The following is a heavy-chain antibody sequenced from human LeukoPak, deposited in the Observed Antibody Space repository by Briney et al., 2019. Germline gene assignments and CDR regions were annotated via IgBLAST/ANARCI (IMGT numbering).Heavy chain of an antibody. CDR3: ARHQNAYYYGSGSYYGNAFDI. V-gene: IGHV4-59*08. Sequence: SETLSLTCTVSGGSFSSYYWTWIRQPAGKGLEWIGCIYNSGTTNYSPSLESRVTISVDTSKNQFSLKLSSVTAADTAVYYCARHQNAYYYGSGSYYGNAFDIWGQGTMVTVSS. D-gene: IGHD3-10*01. CDR1: GGSFSSYY. J-gene: IGHJ3*02. CDR2: IYNSGTT.